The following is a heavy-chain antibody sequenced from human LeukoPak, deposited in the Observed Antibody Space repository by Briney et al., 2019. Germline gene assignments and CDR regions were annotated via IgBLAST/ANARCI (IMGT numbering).Heavy chain of an antibody. D-gene: IGHD6-13*01. Sequence: GESLKISCRGSGYSFTNYWISWVRQRPGKGLVWMGTIDPSDSYTNSSPSFQGHVTISADKSISTAYVQWSSLKASDTAIYYCAKAAASLDWFDPRGQGTLVIVSS. V-gene: IGHV5-10-1*01. CDR2: IDPSDSYT. CDR1: GYSFTNYW. CDR3: AKAAASLDWFDP. J-gene: IGHJ5*02.